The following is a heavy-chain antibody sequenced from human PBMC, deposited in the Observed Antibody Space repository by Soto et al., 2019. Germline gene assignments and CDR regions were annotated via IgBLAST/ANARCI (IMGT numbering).Heavy chain of an antibody. J-gene: IGHJ4*02. V-gene: IGHV4-59*08. CDR2: LYSSGST. D-gene: IGHD4-17*01. CDR3: AIHSKPSNGVLDY. CDR1: GGSISNYY. Sequence: QVRLPESGPGLVKSAETLSLTCTVSGGSISNYYLSWIRQPPRKGLELIGYLYSSGSTNYNPSLKSLLTLSVDTSKNQVSLTLTSATAADTAMYYCAIHSKPSNGVLDYWGQGTLVTVSS.